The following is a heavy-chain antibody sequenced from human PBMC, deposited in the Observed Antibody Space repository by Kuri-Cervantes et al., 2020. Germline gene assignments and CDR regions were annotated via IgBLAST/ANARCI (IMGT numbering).Heavy chain of an antibody. Sequence: ASVKVSCKASGYTFTSYDINWVRQATGQGLEWMGWMNPNSGNTGYAQKFQGRVTMTTDTSTSTAYMELRSLRSDDTAVYYCARGTVVVAATHYYYMDVWGKGTTVTVSS. D-gene: IGHD2-15*01. CDR1: GYTFTSYD. CDR2: MNPNSGNT. CDR3: ARGTVVVAATHYYYMDV. V-gene: IGHV1-8*02. J-gene: IGHJ6*03.